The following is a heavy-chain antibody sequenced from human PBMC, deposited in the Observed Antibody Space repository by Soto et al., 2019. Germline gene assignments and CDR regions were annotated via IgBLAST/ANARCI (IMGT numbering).Heavy chain of an antibody. V-gene: IGHV4-39*01. CDR1: GGSISSSSYY. D-gene: IGHD3-22*01. CDR2: IYYSGST. CDR3: ARRLYYDSSGFEGGGMDV. J-gene: IGHJ6*02. Sequence: QLQLQESGPGLVKPSETLSLTCTVSGGSISSSSYYWGWIRQPPGKGLEWIGSIYYSGSTYYNPSLKMRVTISVDTSKNQFSLKLSSVTAADTAVYYCARRLYYDSSGFEGGGMDVWGQGTTVTVSS.